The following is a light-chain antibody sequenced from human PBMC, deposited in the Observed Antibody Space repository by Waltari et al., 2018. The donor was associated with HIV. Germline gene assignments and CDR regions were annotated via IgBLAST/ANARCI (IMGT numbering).Light chain of an antibody. V-gene: IGLV3-21*02. CDR1: KIESKN. CDR3: HVWENSIDEYV. J-gene: IGLJ1*01. Sequence: SYVLTQPASVSVAPGQTANATCGRDKIESKNVHWYQQKAGKAPILVLYDDSDRPSGIPERFSGFNFGNTATLTISRVEAGDEADYYCHVWENSIDEYVFGTGTKVTV. CDR2: DDS.